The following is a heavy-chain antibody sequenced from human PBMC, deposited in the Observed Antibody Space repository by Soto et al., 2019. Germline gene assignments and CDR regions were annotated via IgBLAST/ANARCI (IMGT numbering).Heavy chain of an antibody. V-gene: IGHV1-18*01. CDR3: ARDSSTGTCYYCYFDY. J-gene: IGHJ4*02. CDR2: ISAYNGKT. Sequence: QVQLVQSGAEVKKPGASVKVSCKSSGYTFSSYGISWVRQAPGQGLEWMGWISAYNGKTNYAQKVQGRVTMTTDTATSTAYMELRSLRYDDTAVYYCARDSSTGTCYYCYFDYWGQGTVVTVSP. CDR1: GYTFSSYG. D-gene: IGHD2-15*01.